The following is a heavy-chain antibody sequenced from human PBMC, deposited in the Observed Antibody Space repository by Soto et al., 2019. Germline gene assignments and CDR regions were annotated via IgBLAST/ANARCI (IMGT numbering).Heavy chain of an antibody. CDR3: AKDRRILLWLEDYYFDY. V-gene: IGHV3-23*01. D-gene: IGHD5-18*01. CDR1: GFTFSSYA. J-gene: IGHJ4*02. CDR2: ISGSGGST. Sequence: GSLRLSCAASGFTFSSYAMSWVRQAPGKGLEWVSAISGSGGSTYYADSVKGRFTISRDNSKNTLYLQMNSLRAEDTAVYYCAKDRRILLWLEDYYFDYWGQGTLVTVSS.